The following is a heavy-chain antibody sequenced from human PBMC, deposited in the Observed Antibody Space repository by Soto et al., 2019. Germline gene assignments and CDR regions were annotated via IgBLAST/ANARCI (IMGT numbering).Heavy chain of an antibody. CDR3: ARDRDIVVAVAANNDAFDI. CDR1: GYTCTSYG. V-gene: IGHV1-18*01. D-gene: IGHD2-15*01. CDR2: ISAYNGNT. Sequence: QVQLVQSGAEVKQPGASVKVSCKASGYTCTSYGISWVRQAPGQGLEWMGWISAYNGNTNYAQKLQGRVTMTTDTSTSTAYMELRSLRSDDTVVYYCARDRDIVVAVAANNDAFDIWGQGTMVTVSS. J-gene: IGHJ3*02.